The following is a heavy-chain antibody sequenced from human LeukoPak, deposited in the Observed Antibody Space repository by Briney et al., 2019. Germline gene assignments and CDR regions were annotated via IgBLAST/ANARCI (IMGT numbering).Heavy chain of an antibody. CDR1: GFTFSSYG. CDR2: IWYDGSNK. V-gene: IGHV3-33*01. D-gene: IGHD3-3*01. J-gene: IGHJ4*02. Sequence: GGSLRLSCAASGFTFSSYGMHWVRQAPGKGLEWVAVIWYDGSNKYYADSVKGRFTISRDNSKNTLYLQMNSLRAEDTAVYYCARERGIFGVVIPFDYWGQGTLVTASS. CDR3: ARERGIFGVVIPFDY.